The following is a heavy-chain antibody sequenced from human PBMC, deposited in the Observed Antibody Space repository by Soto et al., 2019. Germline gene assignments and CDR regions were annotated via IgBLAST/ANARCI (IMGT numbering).Heavy chain of an antibody. CDR1: GFTFSSYA. J-gene: IGHJ6*02. CDR3: ARDGKLHFDIVVVPAAIHSDYYYGMDV. Sequence: PGGSLRLSCAASGFTFSSYAMHWVRQAPGKGLEWVAVISYDGSNKYYADSVKGRFTISRDNSKNTLYLQMNSLRAEDTAVYYCARDGKLHFDIVVVPAAIHSDYYYGMDVWGQGTTVTVSS. CDR2: ISYDGSNK. D-gene: IGHD2-2*01. V-gene: IGHV3-30-3*01.